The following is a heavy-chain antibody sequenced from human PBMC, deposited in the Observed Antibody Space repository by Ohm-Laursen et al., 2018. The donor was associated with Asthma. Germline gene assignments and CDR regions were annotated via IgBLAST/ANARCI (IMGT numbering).Heavy chain of an antibody. J-gene: IGHJ4*02. V-gene: IGHV3-48*02. CDR3: ASPDSSRWSFTLDY. CDR2: ISSSSDTV. CDR1: GFSFENYN. D-gene: IGHD6-13*01. Sequence: SLRLSCAASGFSFENYNMNWVRQAPGKGLEWISYISSSSDTVYYADSVKGRFTVSRDNAKNSLYLQMTSLRDADTAVYYCASPDSSRWSFTLDYWGQGSLVTVSS.